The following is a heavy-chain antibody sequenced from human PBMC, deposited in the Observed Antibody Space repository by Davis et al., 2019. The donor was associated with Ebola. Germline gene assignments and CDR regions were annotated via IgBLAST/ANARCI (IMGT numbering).Heavy chain of an antibody. CDR3: ASSVGVVPKYYFDH. J-gene: IGHJ4*02. CDR1: GYTFTSYW. V-gene: IGHV5-51*01. D-gene: IGHD3-16*01. CDR2: IYPDDSDT. Sequence: GESLKISCQGSGYTFTSYWIGWVRQLPGKGLEWMGIIYPDDSDTRYSPSFQGQVTISVDKSISTAYLQWSSLKASDTAMYYCASSVGVVPKYYFDHWGQGTLVTVSS.